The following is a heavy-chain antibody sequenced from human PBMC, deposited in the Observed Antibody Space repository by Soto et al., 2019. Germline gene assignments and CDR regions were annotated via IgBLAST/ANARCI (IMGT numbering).Heavy chain of an antibody. CDR1: SGAIMSYY. V-gene: IGHV4-4*07. CDR3: ARDRGRDGIGG. Sequence: PSETLSLTCSVSSGAIMSYYWTWLRQAAGKGQEWIGRIYTTGSTNYNPSLKGRVTMSVDTSKNQFSLRLSSVTAADTAVYYCARDRGRDGIGGWCQGNRVTVSS. J-gene: IGHJ6*02. CDR2: IYTTGST. D-gene: IGHD2-15*01.